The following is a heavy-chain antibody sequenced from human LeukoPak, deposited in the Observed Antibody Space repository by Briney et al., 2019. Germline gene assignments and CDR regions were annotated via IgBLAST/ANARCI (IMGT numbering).Heavy chain of an antibody. D-gene: IGHD3-22*01. Sequence: GASVKVSCKASGYTLTSYYMHWVRQAPGQGLEWMGWINPNTGDTSFAQKFQGRVTLTRDTYISTAYMELSRLKSDDTAVYYCARLFNYYDNSGYYQYYFDYWGQGTLVTVSS. CDR1: GYTLTSYY. CDR3: ARLFNYYDNSGYYQYYFDY. J-gene: IGHJ4*02. V-gene: IGHV1-2*02. CDR2: INPNTGDT.